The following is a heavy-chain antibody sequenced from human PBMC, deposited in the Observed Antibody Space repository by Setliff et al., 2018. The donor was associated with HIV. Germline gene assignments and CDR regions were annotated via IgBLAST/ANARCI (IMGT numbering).Heavy chain of an antibody. CDR2: INHSGGT. V-gene: IGHV4-34*01. D-gene: IGHD5-18*01. J-gene: IGHJ1*01. CDR1: GGSSSAYY. CDR3: ARGGYSYGFGRHRAYFQY. Sequence: PSETLSLTCAVYGGSSSAYYWSWIRQTPGKGLEWIGEINHSGGTNYNPSLKSRVTMSVDTSKNQFSLKLSSVTAADTAVFYCARGGYSYGFGRHRAYFQYWGQGTQVTVS.